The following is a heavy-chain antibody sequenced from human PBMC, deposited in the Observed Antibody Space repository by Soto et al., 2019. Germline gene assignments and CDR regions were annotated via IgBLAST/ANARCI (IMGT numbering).Heavy chain of an antibody. J-gene: IGHJ5*02. V-gene: IGHV3-74*01. Sequence: EVQLVESGGGLVQPGVSLRLSCAASGFTFSSYWMHWVRQAPGKGLVWVSRINSDGSSTSYADSVKGRFTISRDNAKNRLYLQMNSLRAEDTAVYYCAIDEGSSSWYSPRFAPWGQGTLVTVSS. D-gene: IGHD6-13*01. CDR3: AIDEGSSSWYSPRFAP. CDR2: INSDGSST. CDR1: GFTFSSYW.